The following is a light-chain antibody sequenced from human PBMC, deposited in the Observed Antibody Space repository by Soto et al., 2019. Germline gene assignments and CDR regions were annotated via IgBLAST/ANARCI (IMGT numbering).Light chain of an antibody. J-gene: IGKJ2*01. CDR1: QSVSTD. V-gene: IGKV3-15*01. CDR3: QQYINWPPTFT. Sequence: EIVMTQSPATLSVSPGERVTLSCRASQSVSTDLAWYQQKPGQAPRLLIFGASTRATGIPARFSGSGSGTEFTLPISSLQSDHFAVYYCQQYINWPPTFTFGQGTKLEIK. CDR2: GAS.